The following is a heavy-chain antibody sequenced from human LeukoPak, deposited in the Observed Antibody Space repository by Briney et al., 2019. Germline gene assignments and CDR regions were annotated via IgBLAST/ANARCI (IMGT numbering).Heavy chain of an antibody. CDR1: GFTFGAYF. CDR2: ISSNEYDT. CDR3: VKDLNGTWSFDY. Sequence: PGGSLRLSCSASGFTFGAYFMHWVRQAPGKGLQYFSSISSNEYDTYYADSVKGRFTISRDNSKNALFLQMNNLRPEDTAVYYCVKDLNGTWSFDYWGQGTLVTVSS. D-gene: IGHD2-8*01. V-gene: IGHV3-64D*06. J-gene: IGHJ4*02.